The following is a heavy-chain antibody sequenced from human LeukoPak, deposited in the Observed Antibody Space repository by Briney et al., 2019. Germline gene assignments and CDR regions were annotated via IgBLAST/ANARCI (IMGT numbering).Heavy chain of an antibody. J-gene: IGHJ4*02. CDR1: GGSFSGYY. V-gene: IGHV4-34*01. Sequence: SETLSLTCAVYGGSFSGYYWSWIRQPPGKGLEWIGEINHSGSTNYNPSLKSRVTISVDTSKNQFSLRLSSVTAADTAVYYCARAGGFFSPFGYWGQGTLVTVSS. D-gene: IGHD3-3*01. CDR3: ARAGGFFSPFGY. CDR2: INHSGST.